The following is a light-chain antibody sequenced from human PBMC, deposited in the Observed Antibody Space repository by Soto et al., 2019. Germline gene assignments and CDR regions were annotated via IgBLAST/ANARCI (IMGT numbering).Light chain of an antibody. Sequence: DIQMTQSPSSLSASLGDRASLTCRASQTISNYFNWYQQKPGKAPKLLIYAASSLQSGVPSRFSGSGSGTDFTLTISSPQPEDFATYYCQQSYSNPPTFGQGTKLEIK. CDR3: QQSYSNPPT. CDR2: AAS. J-gene: IGKJ2*01. V-gene: IGKV1-39*01. CDR1: QTISNY.